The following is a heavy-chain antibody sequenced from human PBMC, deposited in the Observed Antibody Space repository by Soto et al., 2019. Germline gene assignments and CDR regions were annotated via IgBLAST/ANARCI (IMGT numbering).Heavy chain of an antibody. CDR3: ARDNLADIVATIGYYYYGMDV. V-gene: IGHV3-30-3*01. Sequence: GGSLRLSCAASGFTFSSYAMHWVRQSPGKGLEWVAVISYDGSNKYYADSVKGRFTISRDNSKNTLYLQMNSLRAEDTAVYYCARDNLADIVATIGYYYYGMDVWGQGTTVTVSS. D-gene: IGHD5-12*01. CDR2: ISYDGSNK. CDR1: GFTFSSYA. J-gene: IGHJ6*02.